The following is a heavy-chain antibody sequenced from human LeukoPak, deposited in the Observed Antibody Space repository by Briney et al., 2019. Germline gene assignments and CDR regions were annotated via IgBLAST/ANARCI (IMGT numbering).Heavy chain of an antibody. Sequence: ASVKVSCKASGYTFTSYGISWVRQAPGQGLEWMGWISAYNGNTNYAQKLQGRVTMTTDTSTSTAYMELRSLRSDDTAVYYCARGGGYYDSSGYYYEDAFDIWGQGTMVTVSS. CDR1: GYTFTSYG. J-gene: IGHJ3*02. D-gene: IGHD3-22*01. CDR3: ARGGGYYDSSGYYYEDAFDI. V-gene: IGHV1-18*01. CDR2: ISAYNGNT.